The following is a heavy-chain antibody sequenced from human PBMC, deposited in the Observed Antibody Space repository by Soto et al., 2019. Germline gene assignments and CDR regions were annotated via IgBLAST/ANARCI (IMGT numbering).Heavy chain of an antibody. V-gene: IGHV3-9*01. D-gene: IGHD2-8*01. CDR2: ISWSSDSI. J-gene: IGHJ4*02. CDR1: GFTFDNYA. Sequence: EVQLVESGGGLVQPGRSLRLSCAASGFTFDNYAMHWVRQAPGKGLEWVSGISWSSDSIGYADSVKGRFTISRDNARNSLYLQMNSLRAEDTALYYCARNGSSLVGDYWGQGTLVTVSS. CDR3: ARNGSSLVGDY.